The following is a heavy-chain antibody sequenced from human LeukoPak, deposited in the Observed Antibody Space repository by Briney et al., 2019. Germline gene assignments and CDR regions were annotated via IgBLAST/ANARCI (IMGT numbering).Heavy chain of an antibody. CDR1: GFTFSSYG. Sequence: PGRSLRLSCAASGFTFSSYGMHWVRQAPGKGLEWVAVISYDGSNKYYADSVKGRFTISRDNSKNTLYLQMNSLRAEDTAVYYCAKLGYGTYYYDSSGHYYFDYWGQGTLVTVSS. CDR2: ISYDGSNK. CDR3: AKLGYGTYYYDSSGHYYFDY. D-gene: IGHD3-22*01. V-gene: IGHV3-30*18. J-gene: IGHJ4*02.